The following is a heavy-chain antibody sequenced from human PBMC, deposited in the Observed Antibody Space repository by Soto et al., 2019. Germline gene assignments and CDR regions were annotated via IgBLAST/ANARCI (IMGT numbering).Heavy chain of an antibody. D-gene: IGHD6-19*01. CDR1: GGTFSSYA. CDR3: ARGISDSSGLPYYFDY. J-gene: IGHJ4*02. Sequence: QVQLVQSGAEVKKPGSSVKVSCKASGGTFSSYAISWVRQSPGQGLEWMGGIIPIFGTANYAQKFQGRVTITADKYTSTAYMELSSLRSEDTAVYYCARGISDSSGLPYYFDYWGQGTLVTVSS. CDR2: IIPIFGTA. V-gene: IGHV1-69*06.